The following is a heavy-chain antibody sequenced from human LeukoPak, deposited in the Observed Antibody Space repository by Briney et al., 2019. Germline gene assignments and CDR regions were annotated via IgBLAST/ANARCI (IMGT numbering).Heavy chain of an antibody. D-gene: IGHD3-22*01. CDR1: GFTFSSYA. Sequence: GGSLGLSCAASGFTFSSYAMSWVRQAQGKGLEWVSAISGSGGSTYYADSVKGRFTISRDNSKNTLYLQMNSLRAEDTAVYYCAKDRDYDSSGYYDYWGQGTLVTVSS. CDR2: ISGSGGST. V-gene: IGHV3-23*01. CDR3: AKDRDYDSSGYYDY. J-gene: IGHJ4*02.